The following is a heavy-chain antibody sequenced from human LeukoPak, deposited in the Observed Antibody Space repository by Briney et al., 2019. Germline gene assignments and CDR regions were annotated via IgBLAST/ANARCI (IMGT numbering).Heavy chain of an antibody. CDR1: GVSISTSSYY. J-gene: IGHJ4*02. CDR3: ARRDYSDPDY. Sequence: SETLSLTCTVSGVSISTSSYYWDWIRQPPGKGLEWIASIYSSGTTYYNPSLKSRVSISVDTSNNQIPLKLSSVTAADTGVYYCARRDYSDPDYWGQGTLVAVSS. D-gene: IGHD4-17*01. CDR2: IYSSGTT. V-gene: IGHV4-39*01.